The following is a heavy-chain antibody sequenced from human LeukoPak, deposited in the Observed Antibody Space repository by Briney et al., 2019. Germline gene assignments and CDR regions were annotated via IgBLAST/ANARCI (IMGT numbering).Heavy chain of an antibody. Sequence: PSETLSLTCTVSGGSFSSSSYYWGWIRQPPGMGLESIGSIYYSGSTYYNPSLKSRVTISVDTSKIQFSLKLSSVTAADTAVYYCARDLSSAQLWLGFDYWGQGTLVTVSS. CDR2: IYYSGST. D-gene: IGHD5-18*01. V-gene: IGHV4-39*07. CDR3: ARDLSSAQLWLGFDY. J-gene: IGHJ4*02. CDR1: GGSFSSSSYY.